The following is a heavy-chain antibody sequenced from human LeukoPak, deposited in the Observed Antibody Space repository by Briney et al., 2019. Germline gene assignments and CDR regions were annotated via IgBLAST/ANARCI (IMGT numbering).Heavy chain of an antibody. Sequence: PGGSLRLSCAASGFTFSIYGMHWVRQAPGKGLEWVAVIWNDGSNKYYADSVKGRFTISRDNCKNTLYLQMNSLRAEDTAVYSCARASGPFDYWGQGTLVTVSS. CDR1: GFTFSIYG. CDR3: ARASGPFDY. CDR2: IWNDGSNK. D-gene: IGHD3-10*01. J-gene: IGHJ4*02. V-gene: IGHV3-33*01.